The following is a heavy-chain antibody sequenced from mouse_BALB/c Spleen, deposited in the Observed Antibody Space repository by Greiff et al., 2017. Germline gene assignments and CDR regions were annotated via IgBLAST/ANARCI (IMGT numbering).Heavy chain of an antibody. J-gene: IGHJ1*01. CDR3: ARERRNYGYPHWYFDV. D-gene: IGHD1-2*01. V-gene: IGHV5-17*02. CDR2: ISSGSSTI. CDR1: GFTFSSFG. Sequence: EVNVVESGGGLVQPGGSRKLSCAASGFTFSSFGMHWVRQAPEKGLEWVAYISSGSSTIYYADTVKGRFTISRDNPKNTLFLQMTSLRSEDTAMYYCARERRNYGYPHWYFDVWGAGTTVTVSS.